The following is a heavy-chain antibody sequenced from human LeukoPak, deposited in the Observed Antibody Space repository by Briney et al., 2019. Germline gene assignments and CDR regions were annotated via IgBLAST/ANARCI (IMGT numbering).Heavy chain of an antibody. CDR1: GGSISSYY. CDR2: IYYSGST. Sequence: SETLSLTCTVSGGSISSYYWSWIRQPPGKGLEWIGYIYYSGSTNYNPSLKSRVTISVDTSKNQFSLKLSSVTAADTAVYYCARLSYYDYVRGSYRSPHFDYWGQGTLVTVSS. V-gene: IGHV4-59*08. D-gene: IGHD3-16*02. CDR3: ARLSYYDYVRGSYRSPHFDY. J-gene: IGHJ4*02.